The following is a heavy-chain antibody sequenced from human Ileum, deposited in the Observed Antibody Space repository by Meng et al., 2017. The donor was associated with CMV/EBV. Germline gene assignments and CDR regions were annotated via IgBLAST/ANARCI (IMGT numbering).Heavy chain of an antibody. V-gene: IGHV4-59*01. J-gene: IGHJ3*02. Sequence: SETLSLTCTVSGGSISSYYWSWIRQPPGKGLEWIGYIYYSGSTNYNPSLESRITISVDTSKNQFSLRLRSVTAADTAVYYCARVPVVMAFDIWGQGTMVTVSS. CDR1: GGSISSYY. CDR3: ARVPVVMAFDI. D-gene: IGHD2-8*01. CDR2: IYYSGST.